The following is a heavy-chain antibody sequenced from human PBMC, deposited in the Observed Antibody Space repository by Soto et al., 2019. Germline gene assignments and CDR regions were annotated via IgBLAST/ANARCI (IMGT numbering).Heavy chain of an antibody. V-gene: IGHV4-4*02. CDR1: GGSISSSNW. D-gene: IGHD3-3*01. CDR2: IYHSGST. Sequence: QVQLQESGPGLVKPSGTLSLTCAVSGGSISSSNWWSWVRQPPGKGLEWIGEIYHSGSTNYNPSLKXXVXIXGDKSKNQFSLKLSSVTAADTAVYYCARQTLDYFQHWGQGTLVTVSS. CDR3: ARQTLDYFQH. J-gene: IGHJ1*01.